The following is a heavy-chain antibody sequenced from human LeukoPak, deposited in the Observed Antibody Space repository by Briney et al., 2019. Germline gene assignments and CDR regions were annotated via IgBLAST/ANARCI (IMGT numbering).Heavy chain of an antibody. Sequence: GAPVKVSCKASGGTFSSYAISWVRQAPGQGLEWMGRIIPILGIANYAQKFQGRVTITADKSTSTAYMELSSLRSEDTAVYYCARDYMATLARGDFSWFDPWGQGTLVTVSS. V-gene: IGHV1-69*04. J-gene: IGHJ5*02. CDR1: GGTFSSYA. CDR2: IIPILGIA. CDR3: ARDYMATLARGDFSWFDP. D-gene: IGHD5-24*01.